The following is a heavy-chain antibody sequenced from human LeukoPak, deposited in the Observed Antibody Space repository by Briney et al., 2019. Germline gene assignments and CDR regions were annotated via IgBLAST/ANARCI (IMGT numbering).Heavy chain of an antibody. CDR1: GGSFTGYY. D-gene: IGHD4-17*01. J-gene: IGHJ4*02. CDR2: ISHRGST. V-gene: IGHV4-34*01. CDR3: ARGLGTVTTRYFDY. Sequence: SETLSLTCAVYGGSFTGYYWSWIRQPPGKGLEWIGEISHRGSTNYNPSLKSRVTISVDTSKNQFSLKLSSVTAADTAVYYCARGLGTVTTRYFDYWGQGTLVTVSS.